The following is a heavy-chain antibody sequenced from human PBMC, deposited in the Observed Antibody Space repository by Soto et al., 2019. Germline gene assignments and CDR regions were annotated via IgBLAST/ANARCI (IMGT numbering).Heavy chain of an antibody. V-gene: IGHV3-74*01. Sequence: EVQLVECGGGLVQPGGSLRLSCAASKFSFSGYWMHWVRQAPGKGLMWVSRVNPDGSTTTYADSVKGRFTISRDNAKNTVFLQMNSLRADDTAVYYCAKVASGSYDWFDPWGQGTLVTVSS. CDR3: AKVASGSYDWFDP. D-gene: IGHD1-26*01. CDR2: VNPDGSTT. J-gene: IGHJ5*02. CDR1: KFSFSGYW.